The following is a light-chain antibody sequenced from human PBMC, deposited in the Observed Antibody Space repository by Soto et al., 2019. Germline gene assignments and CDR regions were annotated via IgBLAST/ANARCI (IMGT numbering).Light chain of an antibody. CDR3: QQSNSFPLT. V-gene: IGKV1-9*01. Sequence: QWTQSQSSLCASVGERVTITFLASQAISSHLAWYQQKPGKAPKLLVYVASTLQSGVPSRFSGSGSGTDFTLTISSLQPEDSATYYCQQSNSFPLTFGGGTKVDIK. J-gene: IGKJ4*01. CDR1: QAISSH. CDR2: VAS.